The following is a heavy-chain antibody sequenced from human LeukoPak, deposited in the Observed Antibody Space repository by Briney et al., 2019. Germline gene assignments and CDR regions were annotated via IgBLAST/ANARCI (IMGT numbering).Heavy chain of an antibody. CDR1: GFTFDDYA. J-gene: IGHJ4*02. Sequence: GRSLRLSCAASGFTFDDYAMHWVRQAPGKGLEWVSAISWNSGSIGYADSVKGRFTISRDNAKNSLYLQMNSLRAEDMALYYCATSLSSLYYFDYWGQGTLVSVSS. CDR3: ATSLSSLYYFDY. CDR2: ISWNSGSI. V-gene: IGHV3-9*03.